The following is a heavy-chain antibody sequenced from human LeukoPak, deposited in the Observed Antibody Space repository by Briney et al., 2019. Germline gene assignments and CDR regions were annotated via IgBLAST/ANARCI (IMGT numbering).Heavy chain of an antibody. V-gene: IGHV3-7*01. CDR2: MKQDGNEK. Sequence: PGGSLRLSCAASGFTFRNYGMHWVRQAPGKGLEWVANMKQDGNEKYYVDSVKGRFTISRDNAKNSLYLQMNSLRAEDTAVYYCARGFDSRFFNDWGQGTLVTVSS. J-gene: IGHJ4*02. CDR3: ARGFDSRFFND. CDR1: GFTFRNYG. D-gene: IGHD3-22*01.